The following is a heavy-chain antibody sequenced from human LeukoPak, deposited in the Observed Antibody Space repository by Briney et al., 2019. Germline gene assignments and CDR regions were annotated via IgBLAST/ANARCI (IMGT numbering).Heavy chain of an antibody. CDR3: ARSGGGYSYYYYYGMDV. CDR1: GGSISSYY. Sequence: SETLSLTCTVSGGSISSYYWSWIRQPPGKGLEWIGYIYYSGSTNYSPSLKSRVTMSVDTSKNQFSLKLSSVTAADTAVYYCARSGGGYSYYYYYGMDVWGQGTTVTVSS. CDR2: IYYSGST. V-gene: IGHV4-59*01. J-gene: IGHJ6*02. D-gene: IGHD5-24*01.